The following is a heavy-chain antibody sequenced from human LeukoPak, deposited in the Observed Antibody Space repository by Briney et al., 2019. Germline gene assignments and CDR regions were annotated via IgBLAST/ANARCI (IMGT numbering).Heavy chain of an antibody. V-gene: IGHV4-38-2*02. J-gene: IGHJ4*02. D-gene: IGHD6-19*01. CDR1: GYSISSGYY. CDR2: IFHTGSA. Sequence: SETLSLTCTVSGYSISSGYYWGWIRQPPGKGLEYIGSIFHTGSADYNPSLKSRVTLSVDTSKNQFSLKLNSVTAADTAVYYCVREREKQWLFWGQGTLVPVSS. CDR3: VREREKQWLF.